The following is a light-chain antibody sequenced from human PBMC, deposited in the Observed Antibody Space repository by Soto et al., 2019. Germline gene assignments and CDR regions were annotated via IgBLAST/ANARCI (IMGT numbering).Light chain of an antibody. CDR2: RVS. CDR1: SSDVGHYNF. J-gene: IGLJ2*01. CDR3: CSFAGSNTYVV. Sequence: QSALIQPRSVSVSPGQSVTISCTGTSSDVGHYNFVFWYQHHPGKAPKPMIYRVSQRPSGVPDRFSGSKSGNTASLTISGLQAADEADYYCCSFAGSNTYVVFGGGTKLTVL. V-gene: IGLV2-11*01.